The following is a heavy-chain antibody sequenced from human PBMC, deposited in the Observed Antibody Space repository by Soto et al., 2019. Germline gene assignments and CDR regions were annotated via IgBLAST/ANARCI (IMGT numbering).Heavy chain of an antibody. Sequence: GGSLRLSCAASGFTVSSNYMSWVRQAPGKGLEWVSVIYSGGSTYYADSVKGRFTISRDNSKNTLYLQMNSLRAEDTAVYYCASYSSSWSYFDYWGQGTLVTVSS. CDR1: GFTVSSNY. J-gene: IGHJ4*02. V-gene: IGHV3-53*01. CDR2: IYSGGST. CDR3: ASYSSSWSYFDY. D-gene: IGHD6-13*01.